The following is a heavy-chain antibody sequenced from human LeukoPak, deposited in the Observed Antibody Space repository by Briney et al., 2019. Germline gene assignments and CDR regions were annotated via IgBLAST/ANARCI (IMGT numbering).Heavy chain of an antibody. CDR3: ARTWDVFSYEDY. V-gene: IGHV4-38-2*01. CDR2: IYQSGGT. J-gene: IGHJ4*02. CDR1: GYSISSGCY. Sequence: PSETLSLTCAVSGYSISSGCYWGWTRQPPGKGLEWIGNIYQSGGTYYNPSLKSRLTISVDTSQNQFTLKLASVTAADTAIYYCARTWDVFSYEDYWGQGILVTVSS. D-gene: IGHD5-18*01.